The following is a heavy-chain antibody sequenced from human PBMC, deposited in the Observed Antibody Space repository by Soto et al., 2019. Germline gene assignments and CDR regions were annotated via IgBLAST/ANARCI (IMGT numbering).Heavy chain of an antibody. CDR3: APHIAGSGSLPPSETAD. CDR2: IIPILGIA. J-gene: IGHJ4*02. D-gene: IGHD3-10*01. Sequence: SVKVSCKASGGTFSSYTISWVRQAPGQGLEWMGRIIPILGIANYAQKFQGRVTITADKSTSTAYMELSSLRSEDTAVYYCAPHIAGSGSLPPSETADWGQGTLVTVSS. CDR1: GGTFSSYT. V-gene: IGHV1-69*02.